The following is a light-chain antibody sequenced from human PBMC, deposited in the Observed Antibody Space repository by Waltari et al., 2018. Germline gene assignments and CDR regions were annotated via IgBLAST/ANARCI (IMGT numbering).Light chain of an antibody. Sequence: DIPMTQSPSSISASVGDRVSITCQASQDISDYLSWYHQKPGKAPKLLIYDGSKLQTGVPSRFSGSGSETYFTVTISSLQPEDIATYYCQQYKSLPRTFGQGTKVEIK. V-gene: IGKV1-33*01. CDR3: QQYKSLPRT. J-gene: IGKJ1*01. CDR2: DGS. CDR1: QDISDY.